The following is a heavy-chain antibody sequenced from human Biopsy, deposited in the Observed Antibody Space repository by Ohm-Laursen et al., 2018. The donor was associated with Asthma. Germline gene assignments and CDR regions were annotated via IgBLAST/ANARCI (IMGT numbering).Heavy chain of an antibody. V-gene: IGHV1-8*02. Sequence: GASVKVSCKASGYTFIGCHIHWMRQAPGQGLEWMGRINPNSGNTGYAQKFHGRVTMTRDTSRNTAYMELSSLRSDDTAVYYCARGFKIGRPRLVFNWVRTDYYYSLDVWGQGTSVSVSS. CDR3: ARGFKIGRPRLVFNWVRTDYYYSLDV. J-gene: IGHJ6*02. CDR2: INPNSGNT. CDR1: GYTFIGCH. D-gene: IGHD7-27*01.